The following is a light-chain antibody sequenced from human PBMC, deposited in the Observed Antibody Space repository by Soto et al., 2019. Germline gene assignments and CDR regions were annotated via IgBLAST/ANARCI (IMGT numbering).Light chain of an antibody. J-gene: IGKJ5*01. CDR3: QQYDVSPIT. CDR1: QSINSD. V-gene: IGKV3D-15*01. CDR2: GAS. Sequence: EIVMTQSPATLSVSPGETTRLSCRASQSINSDVAWYQQKVGQTPRLLIHGASTRATGIAARFSGSGSGTDFTLTITGLEPEDFAVYFCQQYDVSPITFGLGTRLEIK.